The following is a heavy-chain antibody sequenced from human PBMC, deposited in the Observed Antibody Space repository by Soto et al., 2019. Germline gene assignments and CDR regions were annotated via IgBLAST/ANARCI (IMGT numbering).Heavy chain of an antibody. D-gene: IGHD2-15*01. V-gene: IGHV1-69*06. CDR1: GGTFSSYV. CDR2: IIPMYGTV. CDR3: ARDLGGCSGGSCRYNWFDH. J-gene: IGHJ5*02. Sequence: QVQLVQSGAEVKKPGSSVKVSCKASGGTFSSYVISWVRQAPGQGPEWMGGIIPMYGTVNYAQKFQDRVTIIEDTSTSTAYMELRSLRSEDTAVYYCARDLGGCSGGSCRYNWFDHWGQGTLVTVSS.